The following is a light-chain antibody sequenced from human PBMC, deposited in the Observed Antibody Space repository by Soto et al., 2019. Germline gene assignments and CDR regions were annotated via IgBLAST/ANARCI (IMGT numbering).Light chain of an antibody. CDR1: SSDVGGYNY. CDR3: SSHSSSSTLVV. Sequence: QSALTQPASMSGSPGQSITISCTGTSSDVGGYNYVSWYRQHPGKAPKLMIYDVNNPPSGVSNRFSGSKSGNTASLTISGLQAEDEADYYCSSHSSSSTLVVFGGGTKLPVL. J-gene: IGLJ2*01. V-gene: IGLV2-14*03. CDR2: DVN.